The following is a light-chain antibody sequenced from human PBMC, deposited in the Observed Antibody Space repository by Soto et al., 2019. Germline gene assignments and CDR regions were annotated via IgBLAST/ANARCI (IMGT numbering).Light chain of an antibody. CDR1: QSISSY. CDR2: DAS. J-gene: IGKJ4*01. CDR3: QQYNSYSLT. Sequence: IQSTQSPSSLSASVGDRVTITCRASQSISSYLNWYQQKPGKAPNLLIYDASSLESGVPSRFSGSGSGTEFTLTITSLQPDDFATYYCQQYNSYSLTFGGGTKVDIK. V-gene: IGKV1-5*01.